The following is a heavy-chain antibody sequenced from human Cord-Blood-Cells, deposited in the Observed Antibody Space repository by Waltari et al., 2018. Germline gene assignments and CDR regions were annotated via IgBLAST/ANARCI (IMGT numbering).Heavy chain of an antibody. D-gene: IGHD6-6*01. CDR2: MNPNSGNT. V-gene: IGHV1-8*01. CDR3: AKFSGAARRNFIDY. J-gene: IGHJ4*02. Sequence: QVQLVQSGAEVKKPGASVKVSCKASGYTFTSYDINWVRQATGQGLEWMVWMNPNSGNTGYAQKFQGRVTMTRNTSISTAYMELSSLRSEDTAVYYCAKFSGAARRNFIDYWGQGTLVTVSS. CDR1: GYTFTSYD.